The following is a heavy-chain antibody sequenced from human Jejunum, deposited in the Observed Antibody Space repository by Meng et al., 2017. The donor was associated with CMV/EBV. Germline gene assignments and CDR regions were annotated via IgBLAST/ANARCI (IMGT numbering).Heavy chain of an antibody. CDR1: FTFGTYG. J-gene: IGHJ4*02. CDR2: FSTSGGAT. D-gene: IGHD6-13*01. Sequence: FTFGTYGMSWVRQAPGKGLEWVSGFSTSGGATFYADSVQGRFTLSRDQSNSTLYLQMNSLRADDTAIYYCAKDGSRSSSWQRFDSWGQGTLVTVSS. CDR3: AKDGSRSSSWQRFDS. V-gene: IGHV3-23*01.